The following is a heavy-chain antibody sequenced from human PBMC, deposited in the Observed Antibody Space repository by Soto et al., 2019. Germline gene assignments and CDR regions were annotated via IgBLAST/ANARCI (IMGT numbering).Heavy chain of an antibody. J-gene: IGHJ6*03. D-gene: IGHD2-2*02. V-gene: IGHV3-7*04. CDR1: GFTFSSYW. CDR2: IKQDGSEK. CDR3: ARGGIDVVVVPAAILYYYMDV. Sequence: GGSLRLSCAASGFTFSSYWMSWVRQAPGKGLEWVANIKQDGSEKYYVDSVKGRFTISRDNAKNSLYLQMNSLRAEDTAVYYCARGGIDVVVVPAAILYYYMDVWGKGTTVTVSS.